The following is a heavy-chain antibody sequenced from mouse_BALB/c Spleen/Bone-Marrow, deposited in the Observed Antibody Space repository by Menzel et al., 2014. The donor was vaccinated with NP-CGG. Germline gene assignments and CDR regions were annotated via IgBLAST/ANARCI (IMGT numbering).Heavy chain of an antibody. J-gene: IGHJ4*01. CDR1: GYTFTRYT. CDR2: IMPNSGYS. Sequence: ESGAELARPGASVKMSCQASGYTFTRYTMHWEKKRPGQGLEWIGYIMPNSGYSNYNQKFKDKATLTADKSSSTPYMQMSSLTSKDTAVYYCTIQNYAMDYWGQGTSVTVSS. V-gene: IGHV1-4*01. CDR3: TIQNYAMDY.